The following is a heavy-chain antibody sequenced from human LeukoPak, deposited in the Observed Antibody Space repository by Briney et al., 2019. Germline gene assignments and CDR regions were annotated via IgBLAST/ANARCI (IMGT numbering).Heavy chain of an antibody. Sequence: GGSLRLSCAASGFTFSNYWMTWVRQAPGKGLEWVADIKQDGSEKYYVDSVKGRFTLSRDNAKNSLYLQMNSLRAEDTAVYYCARRSLSAFDIWGQGTMVTVSS. CDR2: IKQDGSEK. J-gene: IGHJ3*02. D-gene: IGHD3-16*02. CDR1: GFTFSNYW. CDR3: ARRSLSAFDI. V-gene: IGHV3-7*05.